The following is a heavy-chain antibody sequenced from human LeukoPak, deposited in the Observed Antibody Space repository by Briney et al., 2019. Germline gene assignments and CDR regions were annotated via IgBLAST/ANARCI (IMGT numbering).Heavy chain of an antibody. J-gene: IGHJ6*02. D-gene: IGHD3-10*01. Sequence: PGGSLRLSCAASGFTFSNYGMHWVRQAPGKGLEWVAFIRYDGSNKYYADSVKGRFTISRDNSKNTLYLQMNSLRAEDTAVYYCATVSEFSMVRGVIINYGMDVWGQGTTVTVSS. CDR3: ATVSEFSMVRGVIINYGMDV. V-gene: IGHV3-30*02. CDR1: GFTFSNYG. CDR2: IRYDGSNK.